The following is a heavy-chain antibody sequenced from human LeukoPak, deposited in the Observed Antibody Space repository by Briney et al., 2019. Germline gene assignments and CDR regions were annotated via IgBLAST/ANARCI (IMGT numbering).Heavy chain of an antibody. J-gene: IGHJ5*02. CDR1: GGSISSYY. V-gene: IGHV4-59*01. D-gene: IGHD6-13*01. CDR3: ARSLGSAAGMFPDWFDP. Sequence: SETLSLTCTVSGGSISSYYWSWIRQPPGKGLEWIGSIYYSGSTNYNPSLKSRVTISVDTSKNQFSLKLSSVTAADTAVYYCARSLGSAAGMFPDWFDPWGQGTLVTVSS. CDR2: IYYSGST.